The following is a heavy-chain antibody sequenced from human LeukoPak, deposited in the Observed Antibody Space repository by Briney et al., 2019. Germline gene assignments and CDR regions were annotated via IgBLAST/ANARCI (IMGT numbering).Heavy chain of an antibody. D-gene: IGHD7-27*01. CDR2: IRSKPNNYAT. CDR1: GFAFSGSS. Sequence: GGSLRLSCAASGFAFSGSSMHWVRQASGKGLEWVGRIRSKPNNYATAYAASVKGSFTISRDNSKNTVDLQMSSLRTEDTAVYFCVKRTGLYFDYWGQGTLVTVSS. CDR3: VKRTGLYFDY. J-gene: IGHJ4*02. V-gene: IGHV3-73*01.